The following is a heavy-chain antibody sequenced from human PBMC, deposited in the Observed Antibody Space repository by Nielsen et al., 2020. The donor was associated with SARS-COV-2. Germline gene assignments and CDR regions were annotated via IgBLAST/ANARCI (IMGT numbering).Heavy chain of an antibody. J-gene: IGHJ4*02. V-gene: IGHV1-69*06. D-gene: IGHD3-9*01. Sequence: SVKVSCKASGGTFSSYAISWVRQAPGQGLEWMGGIIPIFGTANYAQKFQGRVTITADKSTSTAYMELSSLRSEDTAVYYCARAPLEVLRYFDWPKALDYWGQGTLVTVSS. CDR1: GGTFSSYA. CDR3: ARAPLEVLRYFDWPKALDY. CDR2: IIPIFGTA.